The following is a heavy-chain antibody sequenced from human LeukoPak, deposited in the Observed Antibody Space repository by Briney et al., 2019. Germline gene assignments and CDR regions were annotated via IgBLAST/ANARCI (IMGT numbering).Heavy chain of an antibody. D-gene: IGHD6-13*01. CDR2: INPNSGGT. V-gene: IGHV1-2*02. CDR1: GYTFTSYG. CDR3: AGVYSSSFDAFDI. J-gene: IGHJ3*02. Sequence: ASVKVSCKASGYTFTSYGISWVRQAPGQGLEWMGWINPNSGGTNYAQKFQGRVTMTRDTSISTAYMELSRLRSDDTAVYYCAGVYSSSFDAFDIWGQGTMVTVSS.